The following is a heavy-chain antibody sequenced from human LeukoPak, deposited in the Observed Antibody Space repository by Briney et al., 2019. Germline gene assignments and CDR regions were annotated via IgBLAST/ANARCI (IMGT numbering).Heavy chain of an antibody. V-gene: IGHV1-18*01. J-gene: IGHJ4*02. Sequence: GASVKVSCKASGYTFTSYGISWVRQAPGQGLEWMGWISAYNGNTNYAQKLRGRVTMTTDTSTSTAYMELRSLRSDDTAVYYCAREVTIFGVVINGYYFDYWGQGTLVTVSS. CDR3: AREVTIFGVVINGYYFDY. CDR1: GYTFTSYG. D-gene: IGHD3-3*01. CDR2: ISAYNGNT.